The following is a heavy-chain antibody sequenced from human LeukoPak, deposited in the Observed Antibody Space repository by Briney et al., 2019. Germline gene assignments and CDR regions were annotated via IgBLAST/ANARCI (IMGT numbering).Heavy chain of an antibody. CDR2: ISGSGGST. V-gene: IGHV3-23*01. D-gene: IGHD6-19*01. CDR1: GFTFSSYA. Sequence: GGSLRLSCAASGFTFSSYAMSWVRQAPGKGLEWVSAISGSGGSTYYADSVKGRFTISRDNSKNTLYLQMNSLRAEDTAVYYCARYSSGWYYFDYWGQGTLVTVSS. J-gene: IGHJ4*02. CDR3: ARYSSGWYYFDY.